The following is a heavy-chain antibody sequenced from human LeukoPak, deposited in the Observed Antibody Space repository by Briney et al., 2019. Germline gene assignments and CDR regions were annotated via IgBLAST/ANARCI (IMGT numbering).Heavy chain of an antibody. J-gene: IGHJ6*02. CDR1: GFTFSSYW. D-gene: IGHD3-16*01. V-gene: IGHV3-7*03. CDR2: INHNGNVN. Sequence: RGSLRLSCAASGFTFSSYWMNWARQAPGRGLEWVASINHNGNVNYYVDSVKGRFTISRDNAKNSLYLQMSNLRAEDTAVYFCARGGGLDVWGQGATVTVSS. CDR3: ARGGGLDV.